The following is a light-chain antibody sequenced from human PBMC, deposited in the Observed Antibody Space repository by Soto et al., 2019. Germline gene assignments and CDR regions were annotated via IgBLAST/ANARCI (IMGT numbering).Light chain of an antibody. J-gene: IGLJ3*02. CDR1: NTNIGRYY. Sequence: QSVLTQPPSLSGTPGQRVTISCSGSNTNIGRYYVNWYQHLPRTAPTILIYSDDERPSGVPARFSGSKYGTSASLAISGLQSEDEAEYYCAAWDDNLNGPLFGGGTQLTVL. CDR2: SDD. V-gene: IGLV1-44*01. CDR3: AAWDDNLNGPL.